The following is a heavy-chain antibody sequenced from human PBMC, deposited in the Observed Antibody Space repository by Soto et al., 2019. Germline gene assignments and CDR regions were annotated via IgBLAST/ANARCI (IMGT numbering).Heavy chain of an antibody. CDR2: IYYGGTT. D-gene: IGHD2-15*01. CDR1: VEPMTGGYY. Sequence: PSETLSLTCDVSVEPMTGGYYWGWIRQSPGKGLEWIGSIYYGGTTYYNPSLRSRLATSIDTSKNQFSLRLTSVTAADKALYFCARGWYYFDFWGRGTLVTVSS. J-gene: IGHJ4*02. CDR3: ARGWYYFDF. V-gene: IGHV4-38-2*01.